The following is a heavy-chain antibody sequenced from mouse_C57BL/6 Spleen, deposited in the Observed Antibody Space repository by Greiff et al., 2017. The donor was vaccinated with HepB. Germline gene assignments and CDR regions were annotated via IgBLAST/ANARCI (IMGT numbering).Heavy chain of an antibody. Sequence: EVMLVESGEGLVKPGGSLKLSCAASGFTFSSYAMSWVRQTPEKRLEWVAYISSGGDYIYYADTVKGRFTISRDNARNTLYLQMSSLKSEDTAMYYCTRAGYSLYAMDHWGQGTSVTVSS. V-gene: IGHV5-9-1*02. D-gene: IGHD2-14*01. CDR2: ISSGGDYI. J-gene: IGHJ4*01. CDR3: TRAGYSLYAMDH. CDR1: GFTFSSYA.